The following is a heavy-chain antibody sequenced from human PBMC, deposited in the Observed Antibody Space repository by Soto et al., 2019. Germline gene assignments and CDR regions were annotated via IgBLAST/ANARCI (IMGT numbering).Heavy chain of an antibody. V-gene: IGHV3-48*04. J-gene: IGHJ3*02. Sequence: GGSLRLSCAASGFTFSSYSMNWVRQAPGKGLEWVSYISSSSSTIYYADSVKGRFTISRDNAKNSLYLQMNSLRAEDTAVYYCERDMMGPNDAFDIWGQGTMVTVSS. D-gene: IGHD3-16*01. CDR2: ISSSSSTI. CDR1: GFTFSSYS. CDR3: ERDMMGPNDAFDI.